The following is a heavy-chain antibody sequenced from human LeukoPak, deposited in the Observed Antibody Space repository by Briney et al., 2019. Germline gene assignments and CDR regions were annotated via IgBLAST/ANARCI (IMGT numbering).Heavy chain of an antibody. Sequence: GGSLRLSCAASGFTFSSYAMSWVRQAPGKGLEWVSAISGSGGSTYYADSVKGRFTISRDNSKNTLYLQMNSLRAEDTAVYYCASAMYNDYVWGSYRDAFDIWGQGTMVTVSS. V-gene: IGHV3-23*01. CDR3: ASAMYNDYVWGSYRDAFDI. CDR2: ISGSGGST. D-gene: IGHD3-16*02. CDR1: GFTFSSYA. J-gene: IGHJ3*02.